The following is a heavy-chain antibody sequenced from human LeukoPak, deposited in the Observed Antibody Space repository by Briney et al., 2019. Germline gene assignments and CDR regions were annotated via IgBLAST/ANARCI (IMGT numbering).Heavy chain of an antibody. J-gene: IGHJ4*01. Sequence: PGGSLRLSCAASGFIFSHYGMHWVRQAPGKGLEWVAVIWSDGSNRFYAGSVKGRFTISRDNSQNTVFLQMNSLRAEDTATYYCARDAQRGFDYSNSLKYWGHGILVTVSS. CDR3: ARDAQRGFDYSNSLKY. V-gene: IGHV3-33*01. CDR2: IWSDGSNR. CDR1: GFIFSHYG. D-gene: IGHD4-11*01.